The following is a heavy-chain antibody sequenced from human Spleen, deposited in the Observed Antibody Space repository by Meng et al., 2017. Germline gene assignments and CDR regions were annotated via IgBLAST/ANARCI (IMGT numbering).Heavy chain of an antibody. V-gene: IGHV7-4-1*02. J-gene: IGHJ4*02. CDR2: INTNTGNP. CDR3: ARDDNGAPDY. D-gene: IGHD1-14*01. CDR1: GYTFTNYA. Sequence: QAQLVQSGSELKKPGASVKVSCEASGYTFTNYALKWVRQAPGQGLEWMGWINTNTGNPTYAQGFTGRFVFSLDTSVSTAYLQISSLKAEDTAMYYCARDDNGAPDYWGQGTLVTVSS.